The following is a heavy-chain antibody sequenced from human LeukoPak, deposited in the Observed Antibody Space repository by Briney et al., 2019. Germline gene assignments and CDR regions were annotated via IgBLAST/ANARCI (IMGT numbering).Heavy chain of an antibody. V-gene: IGHV3-21*01. CDR1: GFTFSSYS. CDR2: ISSSSSYI. CDR3: ARVLRYCSGGSCYSNYYYYYMDV. Sequence: PGGSLRLSCAASGFTFSSYSMNWVRQAPGKGLEWVSSISSSSSYIYYADSVKGRFTISRDNAKNSLYLQMNSLRAEDTAVYYCARVLRYCSGGSCYSNYYYYYMDVWGKGTTVTVSS. J-gene: IGHJ6*03. D-gene: IGHD2-15*01.